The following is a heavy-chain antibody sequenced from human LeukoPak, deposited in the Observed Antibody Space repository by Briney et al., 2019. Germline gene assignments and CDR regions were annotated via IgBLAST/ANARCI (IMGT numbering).Heavy chain of an antibody. CDR2: IYYTGST. Sequence: SETLPLTCTVSGGSISTYYWSWIRQPPGKGLEWIGYIYYTGSTNYNPSLKSRVTISVDTSKNQFSLKLSSVTAADTAVYYCARGRYYGSGSRPYYYYYMDVWGKGTTVTISS. CDR1: GGSISTYY. J-gene: IGHJ6*03. CDR3: ARGRYYGSGSRPYYYYYMDV. D-gene: IGHD3-10*01. V-gene: IGHV4-59*08.